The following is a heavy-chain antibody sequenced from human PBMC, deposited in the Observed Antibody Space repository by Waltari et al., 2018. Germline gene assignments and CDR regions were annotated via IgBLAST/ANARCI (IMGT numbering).Heavy chain of an antibody. Sequence: QVQLQESGPGLVKPSETLLLTCNVSGASVTSGNYFWSWIRQPPGKGLEWIANIHQRGTPNYNPSLRGRVTMFLDKSNNQFSLKLTSVTAADTAMYFCARRTVPFDFWGQGTLVTVSS. CDR3: ARRTVPFDF. V-gene: IGHV4-61*01. D-gene: IGHD6-6*01. J-gene: IGHJ4*01. CDR1: GASVTSGNYF. CDR2: IHQRGTP.